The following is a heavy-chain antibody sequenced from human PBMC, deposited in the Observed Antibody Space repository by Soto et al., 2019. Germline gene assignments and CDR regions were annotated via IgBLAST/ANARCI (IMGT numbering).Heavy chain of an antibody. CDR1: GFTFSSYG. CDR2: ISYDGSNK. Sequence: GGSLRLSCAASGFTFSSYGMHWVRQAPGKGLEWVAVISYDGSNKYYADSVKGRFTISRDNSKNTRYLQMNSLRAEDTAVYYCAKDGDCSSTSCSPKGAFDIWGQGTMVTVSS. V-gene: IGHV3-30*18. D-gene: IGHD2-2*01. CDR3: AKDGDCSSTSCSPKGAFDI. J-gene: IGHJ3*02.